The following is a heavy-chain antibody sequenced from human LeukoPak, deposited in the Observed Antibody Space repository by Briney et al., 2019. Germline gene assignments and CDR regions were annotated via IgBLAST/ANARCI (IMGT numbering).Heavy chain of an antibody. CDR1: GYSFTDNY. J-gene: IGHJ4*02. V-gene: IGHV1-2*02. CDR3: ANAPPGCPFDY. D-gene: IGHD6-19*01. CDR2: ISPKSGDT. Sequence: GASVKVSCKASGYSFTDNYIHWVRQAPGQGLEWMGWISPKSGDTNYAQKFQGRVTMTRDTSISTAYMEVSSLRSDDTAVYYCANAPPGCPFDYWGQGTLVTVSS.